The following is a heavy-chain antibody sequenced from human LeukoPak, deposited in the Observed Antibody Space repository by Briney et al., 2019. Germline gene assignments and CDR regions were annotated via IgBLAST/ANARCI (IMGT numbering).Heavy chain of an antibody. CDR2: IFASGTV. D-gene: IGHD6-6*01. J-gene: IGHJ6*03. CDR1: GDSMTSDNYY. CDR3: AREGDTTSSPYYQYYMGV. Sequence: PSQTLSLTCTVSGDSMTSDNYYWSWLRQPAGKGLEWIGRIFASGTVSYSPSLKSRVTISVDTSSNQFSLSLSSVTAADTATYYCAREGDTTSSPYYQYYMGVWGKGITVAVSS. V-gene: IGHV4-61*02.